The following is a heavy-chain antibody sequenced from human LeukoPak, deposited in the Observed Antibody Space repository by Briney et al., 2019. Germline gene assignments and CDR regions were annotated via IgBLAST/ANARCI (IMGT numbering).Heavy chain of an antibody. V-gene: IGHV4-4*07. CDR3: ARTRDASYWYFDY. CDR2: IYASGST. CDR1: GGSIGTYY. D-gene: IGHD1-26*01. Sequence: SETLSLTCSASGGSIGTYYWNWIRQPAGKGLEWIGRIYASGSTSFNPSLKSRVAMSIDTSKTQFSLNLNSVTAADTAVYYCARTRDASYWYFDYWGQGTLVTVSS. J-gene: IGHJ4*02.